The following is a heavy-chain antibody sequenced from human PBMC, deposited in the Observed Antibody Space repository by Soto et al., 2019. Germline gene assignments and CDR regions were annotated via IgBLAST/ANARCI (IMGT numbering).Heavy chain of an antibody. J-gene: IGHJ6*02. CDR1: GGSFSGYY. CDR2: INHSGST. V-gene: IGHV4-34*01. Sequence: QVQLQQWGAGLLKPSETLSLTCAVYGGSFSGYYWSWIRQPPGKGLEGIGEINHSGSTNYNPSLKSRVTISVDTSKNQFSLKLSSVTAADTAVYYCARGGRGFFYYYGMDVWGQGTTVTVSS. CDR3: ARGGRGFFYYYGMDV. D-gene: IGHD2-15*01.